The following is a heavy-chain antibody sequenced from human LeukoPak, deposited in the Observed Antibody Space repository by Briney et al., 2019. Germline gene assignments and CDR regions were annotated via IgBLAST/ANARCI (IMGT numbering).Heavy chain of an antibody. CDR2: ISSSSSYI. D-gene: IGHD3-3*01. Sequence: GGSLRLSCAASGFTFSSYWMSWVRQAPGKGLEWVSSISSSSSYIYYADSVKGRFTISRDNAKNSLYLQMNSLRAEDTAVYYCARDAVLRFLEWSSLDYYYMDVWGKGTTVTVSS. J-gene: IGHJ6*03. V-gene: IGHV3-21*01. CDR3: ARDAVLRFLEWSSLDYYYMDV. CDR1: GFTFSSYW.